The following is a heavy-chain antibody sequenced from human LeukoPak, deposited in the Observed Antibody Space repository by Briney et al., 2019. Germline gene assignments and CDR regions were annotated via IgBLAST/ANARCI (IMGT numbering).Heavy chain of an antibody. CDR1: GFTFSDYA. Sequence: GGSLRLSCAASGFTFSDYAMSWVRQPPGKGLEWVSSITGSGSRTYYTDSVKGRFTIPRDNSKNTLYLQMNSLRADETAVYYCASRPRADMGPLDFWGQGTLVTVSS. D-gene: IGHD1-14*01. CDR2: ITGSGSRT. V-gene: IGHV3-23*01. J-gene: IGHJ4*02. CDR3: ASRPRADMGPLDF.